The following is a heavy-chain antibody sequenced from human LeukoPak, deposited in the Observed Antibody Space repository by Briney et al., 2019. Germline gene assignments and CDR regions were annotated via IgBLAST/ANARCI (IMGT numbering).Heavy chain of an antibody. V-gene: IGHV3-53*01. CDR2: IYGGGNT. CDR1: DGSISSNY. Sequence: ETLSLTCTVSDGSISSNYMSWVRQAPGKGLEWVSVIYGGGNTYYADSVKGRFTISRDNSKNTLYLQMNSLRAEDTALYYCARDREYSGSYYDYFDYWGQGTLVTASS. CDR3: ARDREYSGSYYDYFDY. J-gene: IGHJ4*02. D-gene: IGHD1-26*01.